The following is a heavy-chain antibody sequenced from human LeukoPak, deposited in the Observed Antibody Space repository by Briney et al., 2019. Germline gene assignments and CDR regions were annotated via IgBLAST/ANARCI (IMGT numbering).Heavy chain of an antibody. V-gene: IGHV4-59*01. Sequence: SETLSLTCTVSGGSISSYYWSWIRQPPGKGLEWIGYIYYSGSTNYNPSLKSRATISVDTSKNQFSLKLSSVTAADTAVYYCARESTTRFYDYWGQGTLVTVSS. CDR3: ARESTTRFYDY. CDR1: GGSISSYY. D-gene: IGHD3-10*02. CDR2: IYYSGST. J-gene: IGHJ4*02.